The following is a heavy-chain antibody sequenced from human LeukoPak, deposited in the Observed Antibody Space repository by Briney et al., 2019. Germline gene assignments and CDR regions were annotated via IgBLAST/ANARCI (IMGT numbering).Heavy chain of an antibody. Sequence: ASVKVSCKASGYTLTGYYMHWVRQAPGQGLEWMGWINPNSGGTNYAQKFQGRVTMTRDTSISTAYMELSRLRSDDTAVYYCARDKVRQTAMASPPDYWGQGTLVTVSS. D-gene: IGHD5-18*01. V-gene: IGHV1-2*02. CDR2: INPNSGGT. CDR3: ARDKVRQTAMASPPDY. J-gene: IGHJ4*02. CDR1: GYTLTGYY.